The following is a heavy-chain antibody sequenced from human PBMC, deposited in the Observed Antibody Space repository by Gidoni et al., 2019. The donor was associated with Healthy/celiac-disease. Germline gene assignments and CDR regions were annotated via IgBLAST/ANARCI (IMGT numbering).Heavy chain of an antibody. CDR3: ARDLVATIGFFGRSYGMDV. Sequence: EVQLVESGGGLIQPGGSLRLSCAASGFTVSSNYMSWVRKAPGKGLEWVSVIYSGGSTYYADSVKGRFNISRDNSKNTLYLQMNSLRAEDTAVYYCARDLVATIGFFGRSYGMDVWGQGTTVTVSS. D-gene: IGHD5-12*01. J-gene: IGHJ6*02. V-gene: IGHV3-53*01. CDR2: IYSGGST. CDR1: GFTVSSNY.